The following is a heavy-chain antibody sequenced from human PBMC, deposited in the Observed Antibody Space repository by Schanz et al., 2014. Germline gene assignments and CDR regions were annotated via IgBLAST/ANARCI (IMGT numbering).Heavy chain of an antibody. CDR1: GFAFSTSS. CDR2: IKGDSSEK. V-gene: IGHV3-7*03. CDR3: ARDPNSVNEIDY. Sequence: EVRLVESGGGLVKPGGSLRLSCEASGFAFSTSSMNWVRQAPGKGLEWVANIKGDSSEKNYVDSVKGRFTLSRDNAKNSMYLQMNSLRVEDTAVYYCARDPNSVNEIDYWGQGTLVTVSS. J-gene: IGHJ4*02. D-gene: IGHD5-12*01.